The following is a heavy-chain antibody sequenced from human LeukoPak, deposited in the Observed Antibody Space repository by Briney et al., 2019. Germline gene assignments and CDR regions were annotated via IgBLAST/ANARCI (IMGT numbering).Heavy chain of an antibody. V-gene: IGHV4-34*01. CDR3: ARDRGTWNDDGFDY. D-gene: IGHD1-1*01. J-gene: IGHJ4*02. CDR1: GGSFSGYY. CDR2: INHSGST. Sequence: SETLSLTCAVYGGSFSGYYWSWIRQPPGKGLEWIGEINHSGSTNYNPSLKSRVTMSVDTSKNQFSLKLSSVTAADTAVYYCARDRGTWNDDGFDYWGQGTLVTVSS.